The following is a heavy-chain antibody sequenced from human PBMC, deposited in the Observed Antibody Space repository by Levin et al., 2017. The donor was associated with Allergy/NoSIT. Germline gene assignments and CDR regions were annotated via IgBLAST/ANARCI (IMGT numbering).Heavy chain of an antibody. CDR3: ASYTSSLFDP. CDR1: GDSITSSTYY. D-gene: IGHD3-16*01. V-gene: IGHV4-39*01. CDR2: IYYTGTT. J-gene: IGHJ5*02. Sequence: PSETLSLTCSVSGDSITSSTYYWAWIRQPPGKGLEWIASIYYTGTTYYNPSLRSRITISIDASKNQFSLKLTSVSAADTAVYYCASYTSSLFDPWGLGTLVTVSS.